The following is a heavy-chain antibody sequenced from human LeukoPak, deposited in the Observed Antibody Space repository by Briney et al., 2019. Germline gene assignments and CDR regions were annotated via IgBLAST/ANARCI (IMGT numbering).Heavy chain of an antibody. V-gene: IGHV4-38-2*02. J-gene: IGHJ2*01. CDR1: GYSISSVYY. CDR3: ARLSSSWYQDWYFDL. D-gene: IGHD6-13*01. CDR2: IFHSGSP. Sequence: SETLSLTCTVSGYSISSVYYWGWIRQPPGKGLEWIGNIFHSGSPNYNPSLKSRVTMSVDTSKNQFSLKLSSVTAADTAVYYCARLSSSWYQDWYFDLWGRGTLVTVSS.